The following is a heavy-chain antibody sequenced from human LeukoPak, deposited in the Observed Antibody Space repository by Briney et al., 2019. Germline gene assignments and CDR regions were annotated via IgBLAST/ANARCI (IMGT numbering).Heavy chain of an antibody. J-gene: IGHJ4*02. CDR2: ISYDGSSK. CDR1: GFTFSNYA. Sequence: TGRSLRLSCAASGFTFSNYAMHWVRQAPGKGLDWVAAISYDGSSKYYADSVKGRFTISRDNSQNTLYLQMDSLRAEDAAVYYCARLWNSYSSSSGLIHWGQGTLVTVSS. V-gene: IGHV3-30*04. D-gene: IGHD6-6*01. CDR3: ARLWNSYSSSSGLIH.